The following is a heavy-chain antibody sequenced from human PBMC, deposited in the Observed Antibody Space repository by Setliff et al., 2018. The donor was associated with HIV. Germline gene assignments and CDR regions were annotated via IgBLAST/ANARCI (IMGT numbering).Heavy chain of an antibody. V-gene: IGHV4-59*01. J-gene: IGHJ5*02. CDR3: AREGLYSGSQINWFDP. CDR1: GGSISSYY. CDR2: IYYREST. Sequence: PSETLSLTCTVSGGSISSYYWSWIRQPPGKGLEWIGYIYYRESTNYNPSLKSRVTISVDTSKNQFSLKLSSVTAADTAVYYCAREGLYSGSQINWFDPWGQGTLVTVS. D-gene: IGHD1-26*01.